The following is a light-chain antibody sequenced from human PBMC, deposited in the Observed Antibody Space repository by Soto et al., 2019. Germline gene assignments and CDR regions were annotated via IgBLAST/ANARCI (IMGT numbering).Light chain of an antibody. V-gene: IGKV1D-13*01. J-gene: IGKJ4*01. CDR3: QQFNKYPLT. Sequence: AIHLTQSPFSLSASVGDRVTISCRASQGISSSLVWYQQRPGKAPKVLIYDASSLESGVPSRFSGSGSGTDFTLTISSLQPEVSATYYCQQFNKYPLTLGGGTKLDSK. CDR1: QGISSS. CDR2: DAS.